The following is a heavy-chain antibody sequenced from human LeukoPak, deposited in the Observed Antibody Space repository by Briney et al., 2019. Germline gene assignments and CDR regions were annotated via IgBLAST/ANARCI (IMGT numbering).Heavy chain of an antibody. V-gene: IGHV1-69*06. J-gene: IGHJ4*02. CDR1: GGTFSSYA. Sequence: ASVKVSCKASGGTFSSYAISWVRQAPGQGLEWMGGIIPIFGTANYAQKFQGRVTITADKSTSTAYMELSSLRSEDTAVYYCARGVKGSGYEYYFDYWDQGTLVTVSS. D-gene: IGHD5-12*01. CDR3: ARGVKGSGYEYYFDY. CDR2: IIPIFGTA.